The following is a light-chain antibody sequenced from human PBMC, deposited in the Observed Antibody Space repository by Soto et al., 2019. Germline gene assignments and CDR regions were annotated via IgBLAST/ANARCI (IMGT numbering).Light chain of an antibody. CDR2: EVS. V-gene: IGLV2-23*02. Sequence: QSVLTQPASVSGSPGQSITISCTGTSGDVGTYNLVSWYQQHPGKAPKLMISEVSKRPSGISSRFSGSKAGNTASLTISGLQAEDEADYHCCSYAGGATHSVFGTGTKVTVL. CDR3: CSYAGGATHSV. J-gene: IGLJ1*01. CDR1: SGDVGTYNL.